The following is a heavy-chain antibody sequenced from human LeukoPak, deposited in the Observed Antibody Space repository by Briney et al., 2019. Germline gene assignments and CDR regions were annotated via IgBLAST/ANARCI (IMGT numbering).Heavy chain of an antibody. CDR1: GFSFSNYA. Sequence: GGSLRLSCAASGFSFSNYAISWVRQAPGKGLEWVSAICGSGGSTYYAASVQGRFTISSDNSNNTPYLQMNSLNAEDTGLYYCAKRYCSSPSCPARFDYWGQGTLVTVSS. V-gene: IGHV3-23*01. CDR3: AKRYCSSPSCPARFDY. D-gene: IGHD2-2*01. CDR2: ICGSGGST. J-gene: IGHJ4*02.